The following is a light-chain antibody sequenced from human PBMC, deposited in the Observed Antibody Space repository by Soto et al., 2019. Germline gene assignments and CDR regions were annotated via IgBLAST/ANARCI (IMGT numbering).Light chain of an antibody. CDR1: QTVRTN. CDR2: GAS. Sequence: ETVMTQSPATLSVFPGETVTLSCRASQTVRTNLAWYQQKPGQAPRLLIYGASPRATGVPARFSGSGSGTEFTLTISSLQSEDLALYYCQQYSKWSPTFGQGTKVDIK. CDR3: QQYSKWSPT. V-gene: IGKV3-15*01. J-gene: IGKJ1*01.